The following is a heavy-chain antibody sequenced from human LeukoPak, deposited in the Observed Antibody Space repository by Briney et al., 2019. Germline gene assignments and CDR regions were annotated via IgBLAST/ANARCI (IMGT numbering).Heavy chain of an antibody. V-gene: IGHV4-39*07. Sequence: SETLSLTCTVSGGSISSSSHYWGWIRQPPGKGLEWIGSIYYSGSTYYNPSLKSRVTISVDTSKNQFSLKLSSVTAADTAVYYCAREKLAAYDFWSGYYSDYYYYYMDVWGKGTTVTVSS. CDR1: GGSISSSSHY. CDR3: AREKLAAYDFWSGYYSDYYYYYMDV. CDR2: IYYSGST. D-gene: IGHD3-3*01. J-gene: IGHJ6*03.